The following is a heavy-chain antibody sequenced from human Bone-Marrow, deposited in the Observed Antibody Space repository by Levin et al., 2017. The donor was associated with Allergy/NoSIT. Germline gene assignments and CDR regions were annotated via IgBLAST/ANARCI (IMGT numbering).Heavy chain of an antibody. CDR3: AADTVSTSDHAMDF. CDR2: IKREIEGKTT. Sequence: GESLKISCTTSEFIFKNAWMNWVRQAPGKGLEWVARIKREIEGKTTDYAAPVRGRFTVSRDASKNTLYLQLNGLETEDTAVYYCAADTVSTSDHAMDFWGQGTTVTVSS. D-gene: IGHD4-17*01. CDR1: EFIFKNAW. J-gene: IGHJ6*02. V-gene: IGHV3-15*01.